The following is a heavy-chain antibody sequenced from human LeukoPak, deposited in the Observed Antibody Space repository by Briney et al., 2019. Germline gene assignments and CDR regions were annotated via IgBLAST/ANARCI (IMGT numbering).Heavy chain of an antibody. CDR2: IYPGDSDT. D-gene: IGHD6-19*01. CDR3: ARQGDGSGSTVDAFDI. Sequence: GESLKISCKASGYSFTSYWIGWVRQMPGKGLEWMGIIYPGDSDTRYSPSFQGQVTISADKSISTAYLQWSSLKASDTAMYYCARQGDGSGSTVDAFDIWGQGTMVTVSS. CDR1: GYSFTSYW. V-gene: IGHV5-51*01. J-gene: IGHJ3*02.